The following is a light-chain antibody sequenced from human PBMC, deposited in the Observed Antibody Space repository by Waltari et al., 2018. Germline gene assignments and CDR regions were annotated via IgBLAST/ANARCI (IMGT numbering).Light chain of an antibody. Sequence: QSVLTQPPSVSAAPGQRVTISCSGGSSHIGNNYVSCYRQFPGTAPKLLIHENSERPSGIPGRFSGSKSGTSATLDITGLQAGDEADYYCGTWDSSLSGAVFGGGTHLTVL. J-gene: IGLJ7*01. CDR1: SSHIGNNY. CDR2: ENS. V-gene: IGLV1-51*02. CDR3: GTWDSSLSGAV.